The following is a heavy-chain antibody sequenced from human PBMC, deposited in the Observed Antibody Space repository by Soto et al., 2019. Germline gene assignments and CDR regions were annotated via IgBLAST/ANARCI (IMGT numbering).Heavy chain of an antibody. CDR3: AKAVGYYYDSSGYNYFDY. Sequence: XVCLRLTCSASGFTFSSYGMHWVRQAPGKGLGWVAVISYDGSNKYYADSVKGRFTISRDNSKNTLYLQMNSLRDEDTAVYYCAKAVGYYYDSSGYNYFDYWGQGTLVTVSS. V-gene: IGHV3-30*18. D-gene: IGHD3-22*01. CDR1: GFTFSSYG. J-gene: IGHJ4*02. CDR2: ISYDGSNK.